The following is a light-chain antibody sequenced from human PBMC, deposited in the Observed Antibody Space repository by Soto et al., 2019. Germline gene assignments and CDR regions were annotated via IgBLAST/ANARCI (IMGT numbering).Light chain of an antibody. CDR3: QQYNNWPPWT. V-gene: IGKV3-15*01. J-gene: IGKJ1*01. CDR1: QSVSSN. Sequence: EGVIRQSQGSLSVSPGERVNFSCRVSQSVSSNLAWYQQKPGQTPRLLIYCASTRATGIPDRFSGSGSGTEFTLTISCLHSEDFADYYCQQYNNWPPWTFGQGTKVDIK. CDR2: CAS.